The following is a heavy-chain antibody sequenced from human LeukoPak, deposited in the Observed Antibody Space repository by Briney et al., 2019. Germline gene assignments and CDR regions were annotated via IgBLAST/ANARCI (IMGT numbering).Heavy chain of an antibody. Sequence: PSETLSLTCTVSGGSISSYYWSWIRQPPGKGLEWIGYIYYCGNTNYNPSLKTRVTISVDTSKNQFSLKLSSVTAADTAVYYCARAGSWKLNFDYWGQGTLVTVSS. V-gene: IGHV4-59*01. CDR2: IYYCGNT. CDR3: ARAGSWKLNFDY. CDR1: GGSISSYY. D-gene: IGHD6-13*01. J-gene: IGHJ4*02.